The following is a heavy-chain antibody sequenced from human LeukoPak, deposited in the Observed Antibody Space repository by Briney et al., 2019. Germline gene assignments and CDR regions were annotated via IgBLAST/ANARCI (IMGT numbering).Heavy chain of an antibody. D-gene: IGHD2-2*01. J-gene: IGHJ3*02. CDR1: GGSISSGDYY. CDR3: AREFYCSSTSCYGYDAFDI. V-gene: IGHV4-30-4*08. CDR2: IYYSGST. Sequence: PAQTLSLTCTVSGGSISSGDYYWSWIRQPPGKCLEWIGYIYYSGSTYYNPSLKSRVTISVDTSKNQFSLKLSSVTAADTAVYYCAREFYCSSTSCYGYDAFDIWGQGTMVTVSS.